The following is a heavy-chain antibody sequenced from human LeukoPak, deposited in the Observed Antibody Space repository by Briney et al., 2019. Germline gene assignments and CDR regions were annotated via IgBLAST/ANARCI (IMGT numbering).Heavy chain of an antibody. J-gene: IGHJ4*02. CDR1: GFTFSSYG. V-gene: IGHV3-30*02. CDR3: ANLWGDCSSTNCPIRDY. CDR2: IRYDGSNK. Sequence: PGGSLRLSCAASGFTFSSYGMHWVRQAPGKGLEWVAFIRYDGSNKYSADSVKGRFTISRDNSKNTLYLQMNSLRAEDTAVYYCANLWGDCSSTNCPIRDYWGQGTPVTVSS. D-gene: IGHD2-2*01.